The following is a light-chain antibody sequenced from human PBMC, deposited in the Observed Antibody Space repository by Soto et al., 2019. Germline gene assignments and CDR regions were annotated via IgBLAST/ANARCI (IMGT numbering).Light chain of an antibody. CDR1: QSVGSK. J-gene: IGKJ1*01. CDR3: EQYSYWWT. V-gene: IGKV3-15*01. Sequence: DIVMTHSPATLSVSPGESATLSCRASQSVGSKLAWFQQKAGQGPRLLIYAASTRATGIPARFSGSGSGTDFTLTISSLQSEDFAVYFCEQYSYWWTFGQGTKVDIK. CDR2: AAS.